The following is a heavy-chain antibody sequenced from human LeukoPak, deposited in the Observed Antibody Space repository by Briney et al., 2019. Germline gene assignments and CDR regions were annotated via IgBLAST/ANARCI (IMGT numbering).Heavy chain of an antibody. D-gene: IGHD3-9*01. CDR1: GGSISSYY. CDR2: IYYSGST. J-gene: IGHJ3*02. CDR3: ARGLDGLGAFDI. Sequence: SETLSLTCTVPGGSISSYYWSWIRQPPGKGLEWIGYIYYSGSTNYNPSLKSRVTISVDTSKNQFSLKLSSVTAADTAVYYCARGLDGLGAFDIWGQGTMVTVSS. V-gene: IGHV4-59*01.